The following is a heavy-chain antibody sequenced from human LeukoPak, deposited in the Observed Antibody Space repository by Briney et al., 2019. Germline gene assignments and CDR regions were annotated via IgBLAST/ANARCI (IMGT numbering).Heavy chain of an antibody. J-gene: IGHJ4*02. CDR2: ISGSGGST. CDR1: GFTFSGYA. Sequence: GGSLRLSCAASGFTFSGYAMSWVRQAPGKGLEWVSAISGSGGSTYYADSVKGRFTISRDNAKNSLYLQMNTLRAEDTAVYYCARESSGGSPDYWGQGTLVTVSS. V-gene: IGHV3-23*01. CDR3: ARESSGGSPDY. D-gene: IGHD2-15*01.